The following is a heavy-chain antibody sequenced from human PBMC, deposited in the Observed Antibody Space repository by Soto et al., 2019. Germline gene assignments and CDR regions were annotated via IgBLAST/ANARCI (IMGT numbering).Heavy chain of an antibody. CDR3: AANLWQRAMHV. D-gene: IGHD3-16*01. J-gene: IGHJ6*02. CDR1: GASINDYC. CDR2: IYNSVST. Sequence: QVQLQESGPGLVKPSETLSLTCTVSGASINDYCWSWIRQSPGKRLEWIGFIYNSVSTRYNTSLESRATISVDSSKSKISLNLNSVSAADTAVYYCAANLWQRAMHVWGQGTTVAVSS. V-gene: IGHV4-59*08.